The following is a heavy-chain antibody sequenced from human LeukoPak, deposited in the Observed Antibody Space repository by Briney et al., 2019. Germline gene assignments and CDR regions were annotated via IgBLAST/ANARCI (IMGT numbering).Heavy chain of an antibody. CDR3: ARTGGIAARPALDY. Sequence: SETLSLTCAVYGGSFSGYYWSWIRQPPGKGLEWIGEINHSGSTNYNPSLKSRVTISVDTSKNQFSLKLSSVTAADTAVYYCARTGGIAARPALDYWGQGTLVTVSS. V-gene: IGHV4-34*01. CDR2: INHSGST. J-gene: IGHJ4*02. CDR1: GGSFSGYY. D-gene: IGHD6-6*01.